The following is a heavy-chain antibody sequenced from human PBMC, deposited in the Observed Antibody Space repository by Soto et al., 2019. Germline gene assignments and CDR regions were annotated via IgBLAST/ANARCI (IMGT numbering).Heavy chain of an antibody. CDR1: GFTFSSYA. V-gene: IGHV3-23*01. Sequence: EVQLLESGGDVVRPGGSLRLSCAASGFTFSSYAMGWVRQAPGKGLEWVAGVRRAGTYTFYADSVRGRFSISRDNSRSIVDLYMNALRGEDTAVYFCVKYTVTEGLGESWGQGTLVSVSS. CDR3: VKYTVTEGLGES. J-gene: IGHJ5*02. D-gene: IGHD3-16*01. CDR2: VRRAGTYT.